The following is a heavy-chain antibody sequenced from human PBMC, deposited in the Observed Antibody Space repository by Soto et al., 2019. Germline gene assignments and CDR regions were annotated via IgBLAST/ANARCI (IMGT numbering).Heavy chain of an antibody. CDR2: IYYSGST. CDR3: ARDRGRSYSCFDP. D-gene: IGHD2-15*01. V-gene: IGHV4-59*01. CDR1: GGSISSYY. Sequence: SETLSLTCTVSGGSISSYYWSWIRQPPGKGLEWIGYIYYSGSTNYNPSLKSRVTISVDTSKNQFSLKLSSVTAADTAVYYCARDRGRSYSCFDPWGQGTLVTVSS. J-gene: IGHJ5*02.